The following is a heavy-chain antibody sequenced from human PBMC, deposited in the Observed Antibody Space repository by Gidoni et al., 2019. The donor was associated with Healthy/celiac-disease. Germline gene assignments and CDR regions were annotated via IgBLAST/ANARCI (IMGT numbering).Heavy chain of an antibody. CDR3: AKDRIAARPDWYFDL. J-gene: IGHJ2*01. V-gene: IGHV3-23*01. Sequence: EVQLLESGGGLVQPGRSLSLSCAASGVTFSSYAMSWVRQAPGKGLEWVSAISGSGGSTYYADSVKGRCTIARDNSKNTLYLQMNSLRAEDTAVYYCAKDRIAARPDWYFDLWGRGTLVTVSS. D-gene: IGHD6-6*01. CDR1: GVTFSSYA. CDR2: ISGSGGST.